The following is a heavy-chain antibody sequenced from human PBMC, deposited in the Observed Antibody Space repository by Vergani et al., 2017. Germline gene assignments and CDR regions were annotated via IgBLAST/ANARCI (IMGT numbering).Heavy chain of an antibody. D-gene: IGHD3-10*01. J-gene: IGHJ6*02. CDR1: GFTFSDYY. Sequence: QVQLVESGGGLVKPGGSLRLSCAASGFTFSDYYMSWIRQAPGKGLEGVSYISSSSSYTNYADPVKGRFTISRDNSKNTLYLQMNSLRAEDTAVYYCARELEGMVRGVSAMDVWGQGTTVTVSS. V-gene: IGHV3-11*06. CDR2: ISSSSSYT. CDR3: ARELEGMVRGVSAMDV.